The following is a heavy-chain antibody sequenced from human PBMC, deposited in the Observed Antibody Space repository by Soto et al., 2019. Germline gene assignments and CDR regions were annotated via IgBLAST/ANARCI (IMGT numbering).Heavy chain of an antibody. D-gene: IGHD3-9*01. Sequence: PSETLSLTCTVSGGSISSHYWSCIRQSPGKGMEWIGNIDYSGSTNYNPSLKSRVTISVDTSKKQFSLKLRSVTGADTAVYYCASMRTSGYWYFDYWGQGTLVTVSS. CDR3: ASMRTSGYWYFDY. CDR1: GGSISSHY. J-gene: IGHJ4*02. V-gene: IGHV4-59*11. CDR2: IDYSGST.